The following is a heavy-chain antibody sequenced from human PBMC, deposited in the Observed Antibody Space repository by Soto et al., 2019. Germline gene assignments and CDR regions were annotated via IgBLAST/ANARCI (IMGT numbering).Heavy chain of an antibody. Sequence: DVQLVESGGGLVQPGRSLRLSCAASGFTFDYYAMHWVRQAPGKGLEWVSGIDWNSGNIDYADSVKGRFTISRDNAMNSLYLQMNSLRPEDTALYYCAKDRELEPGYGMDVWGQGTTVTVSS. CDR1: GFTFDYYA. D-gene: IGHD1-1*01. J-gene: IGHJ6*02. CDR3: AKDRELEPGYGMDV. CDR2: IDWNSGNI. V-gene: IGHV3-9*01.